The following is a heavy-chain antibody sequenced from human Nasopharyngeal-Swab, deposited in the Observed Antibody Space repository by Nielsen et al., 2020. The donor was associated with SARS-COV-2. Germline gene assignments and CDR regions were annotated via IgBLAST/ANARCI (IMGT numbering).Heavy chain of an antibody. J-gene: IGHJ4*02. Sequence: ASVNVSCKASGYTFIRYALHWVRQAPGQRLEWMGWINAGNGNTKYSLKFQGRVTITRDTSASTAYMDLSSLRSEDTAVYYCARVTVWFEVLGSDPGYLDFWGQGTLVTVSS. CDR1: GYTFIRYA. CDR3: ARVTVWFEVLGSDPGYLDF. V-gene: IGHV1-3*01. CDR2: INAGNGNT. D-gene: IGHD2-8*02.